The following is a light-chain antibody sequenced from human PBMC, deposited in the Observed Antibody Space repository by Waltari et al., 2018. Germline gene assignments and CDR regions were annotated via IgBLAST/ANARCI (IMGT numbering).Light chain of an antibody. CDR2: DAT. Sequence: DIQMTQSQSSMSASVGERVTITCQASQGRSKYVNWYQHKAGKAPKLLIHDATRLEVGVPSRFTGSGSGTDFTFTVSSLQPDDIATYYCQPFDSVPYTFGQGTTLEI. V-gene: IGKV1-33*01. CDR1: QGRSKY. J-gene: IGKJ2*01. CDR3: QPFDSVPYT.